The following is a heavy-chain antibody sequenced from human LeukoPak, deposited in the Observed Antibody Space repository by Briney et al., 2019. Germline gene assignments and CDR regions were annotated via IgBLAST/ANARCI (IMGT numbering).Heavy chain of an antibody. V-gene: IGHV3-23*01. CDR1: GFTFSAFA. J-gene: IGHJ4*02. CDR3: AKDSRSSGTGAADC. Sequence: GGSLRLSCAGSGFTFSAFAKSWVRQAPGKGLEWVSTVTSGGSTYYADSVKGRFTISTDNSKNTLYLQMNSLRAEDTAVYYCAKDSRSSGTGAADCWGQGTLVTVSS. D-gene: IGHD7-27*01. CDR2: VTSGGST.